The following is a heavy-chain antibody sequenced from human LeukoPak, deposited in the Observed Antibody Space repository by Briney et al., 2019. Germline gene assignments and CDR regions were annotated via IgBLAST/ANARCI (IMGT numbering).Heavy chain of an antibody. CDR1: GGSFSGYY. Sequence: SETLSLTCAVYGGSFSGYYWNWIRQPPGKGLEWIGEIIHSGSTNYNPSLKSRVTISVDTSKNQSSLKLSSVTAADTAVYYCAREGTSGTHLNWFDPWGQGTLVTVSS. D-gene: IGHD1-1*01. CDR2: IIHSGST. CDR3: AREGTSGTHLNWFDP. V-gene: IGHV4-34*12. J-gene: IGHJ5*02.